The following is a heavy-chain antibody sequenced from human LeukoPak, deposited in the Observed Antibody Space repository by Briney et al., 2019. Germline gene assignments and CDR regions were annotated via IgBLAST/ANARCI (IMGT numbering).Heavy chain of an antibody. CDR3: ARVVDSSSWYAFDI. J-gene: IGHJ3*02. CDR2: ISSSSSYI. CDR1: GFTFSSYS. Sequence: GGSLRLSCAASGFTFSSYSMNWVRQAPGKGLEWVSSISSSSSYIYYADSVKGRFTISRDNAKNSLYPQMNSLRAEDTAVYYCARVVDSSSWYAFDIWGQGTMVTVSS. D-gene: IGHD6-13*01. V-gene: IGHV3-21*01.